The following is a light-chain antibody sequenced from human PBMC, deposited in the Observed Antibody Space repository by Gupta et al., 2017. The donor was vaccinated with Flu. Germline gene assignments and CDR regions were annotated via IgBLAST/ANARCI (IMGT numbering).Light chain of an antibody. Sequence: EIVLTQSPATLSLSPGERAILSCRASQNIDNYLVWYQQKPGQAPRLLIYDASYRATGVPPRFCGSGCGTDFSLPTTSQEQEDVSVYYCHQHANWPLLTFGQGTKVDI. J-gene: IGKJ4*01. CDR2: DAS. CDR1: QNIDNY. V-gene: IGKV3-11*01. CDR3: HQHANWPLLT.